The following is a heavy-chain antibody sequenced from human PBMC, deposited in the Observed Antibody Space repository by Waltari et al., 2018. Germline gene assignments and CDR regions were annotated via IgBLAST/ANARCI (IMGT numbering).Heavy chain of an antibody. J-gene: IGHJ4*02. CDR2: ISYDGINK. D-gene: IGHD2-15*01. Sequence: QVQLVESGGGVVQPGRSLRLSCAASGFNFNTYARHWVRQPPGQGLQLLAVISYDGINKYHADSVRGRFTISRDNSKNTLYLHMNSLRAEDTAVYYCAKLVSLVVGAQFDLWGQGTLVTVSS. CDR1: GFNFNTYA. V-gene: IGHV3-30*18. CDR3: AKLVSLVVGAQFDL.